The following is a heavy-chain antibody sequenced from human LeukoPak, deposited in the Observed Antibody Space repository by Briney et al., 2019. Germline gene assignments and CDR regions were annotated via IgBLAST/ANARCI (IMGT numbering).Heavy chain of an antibody. V-gene: IGHV1-69*04. CDR1: GGTFSSYT. D-gene: IGHD2-2*01. J-gene: IGHJ4*02. Sequence: SVKVSCKASGGTFSSYTISWVRQAPGQGLEWMGRIIPILGIANYAQKFQGRVTITADKSTSTAYMELSSLRSEDTAVYYCARDRLGYCSSTSCYLDLYYFDYWGQRTLVTVSS. CDR2: IIPILGIA. CDR3: ARDRLGYCSSTSCYLDLYYFDY.